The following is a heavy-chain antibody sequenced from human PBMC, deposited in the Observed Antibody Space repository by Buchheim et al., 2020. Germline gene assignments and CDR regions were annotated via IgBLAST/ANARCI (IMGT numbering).Heavy chain of an antibody. CDR2: SSCSGGMI. CDR3: AKFEQNSSSSSGFDH. J-gene: IGHJ4*02. D-gene: IGHD3-10*01. Sequence: EVQLVESGGGLVQPGGSLRLSCVASGFTFDDYAMSWVRQAPGKGLEWVAGSSCSGGMIDYADSVKGRFTISRDNAKSSLFLQMNSLRAEDTAVYYCAKFEQNSSSSSGFDHWGQGT. V-gene: IGHV3-23*04. CDR1: GFTFDDYA.